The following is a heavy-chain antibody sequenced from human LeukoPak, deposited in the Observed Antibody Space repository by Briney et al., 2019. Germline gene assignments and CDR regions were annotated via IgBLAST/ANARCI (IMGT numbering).Heavy chain of an antibody. CDR2: IYPGDSDT. CDR1: GYSFTSYW. J-gene: IGHJ4*02. CDR3: ARHCSSTSCHHAVDY. Sequence: GESLKISCKGSGYSFTSYWIGWVRQLPGKGLEWMGIIYPGDSDTRYSPSFQGQVTISADKSISTAYLQWSSLKASDTAMYYCARHCSSTSCHHAVDYWGQGTLVTVSS. D-gene: IGHD2-2*01. V-gene: IGHV5-51*01.